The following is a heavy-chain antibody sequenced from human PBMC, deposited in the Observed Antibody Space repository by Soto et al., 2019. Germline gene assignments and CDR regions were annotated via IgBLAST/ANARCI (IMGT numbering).Heavy chain of an antibody. CDR2: ISGNSGKT. D-gene: IGHD2-8*01. V-gene: IGHV3-23*01. J-gene: IGHJ4*01. Sequence: PGGSLRLSCTASGFTFSSYAMIWVRQAPGKELEWVSTISGNSGKTNYAESVKGRFSISRDNSKNTVQLQLDSLRAEDTAVYFCAKLGFVLMELYYFHQWGHGTLVTVS. CDR1: GFTFSSYA. CDR3: AKLGFVLMELYYFHQ.